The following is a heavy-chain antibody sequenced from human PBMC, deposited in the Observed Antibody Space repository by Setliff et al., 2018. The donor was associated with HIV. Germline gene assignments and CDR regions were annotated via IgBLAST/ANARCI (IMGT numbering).Heavy chain of an antibody. CDR3: ARRMELADAFDI. D-gene: IGHD1-26*01. CDR2: INPNSGGT. Sequence: ASVKVSCKASGDTFSNSAMHWVRQAPGQGLEWIGWINPNSGGTDYAQKFQGWVTMTRDTSISTAYMELSRLRSDDTAVYYCARRMELADAFDIWGQGTMVTVSS. V-gene: IGHV1-2*04. CDR1: GDTFSNSA. J-gene: IGHJ3*02.